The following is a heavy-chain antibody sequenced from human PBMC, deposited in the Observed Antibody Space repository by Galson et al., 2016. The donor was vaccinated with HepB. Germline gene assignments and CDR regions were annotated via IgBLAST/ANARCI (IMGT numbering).Heavy chain of an antibody. CDR3: AKSLRVLRPLND. V-gene: IGHV3-9*01. Sequence: SLRLSCAASGFTFEDYALHWVRQTPGKGLEWVSGISWNSRSIGYADSVKGRFTVSRDNAKRSLYLQMNRLRTEDTALYFCAKSLRVLRPLNDWGQGSQVIVSA. D-gene: IGHD3-3*01. CDR2: ISWNSRSI. J-gene: IGHJ4*02. CDR1: GFTFEDYA.